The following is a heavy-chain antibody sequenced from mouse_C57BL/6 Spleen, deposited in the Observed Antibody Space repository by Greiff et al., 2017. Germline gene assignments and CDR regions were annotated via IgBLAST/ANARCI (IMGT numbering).Heavy chain of an antibody. D-gene: IGHD2-4*01. V-gene: IGHV1-39*01. CDR1: GYSFTDYN. CDR3: ERGDYEGASFAY. Sequence: VQLQESGPELVKPGASVKISCKASGYSFTDYNMNWVKQSNGKSLEWIGVINPNYGTTSYNQKFKGKATLTVDQSSSTAYMQLNRLTSEDSAVYYCERGDYEGASFAYWGQGTLVTVSA. CDR2: INPNYGTT. J-gene: IGHJ3*01.